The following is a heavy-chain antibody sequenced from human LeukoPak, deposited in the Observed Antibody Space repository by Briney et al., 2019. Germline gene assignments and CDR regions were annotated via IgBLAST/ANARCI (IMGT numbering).Heavy chain of an antibody. CDR1: GFTFSSYG. J-gene: IGHJ6*02. CDR2: ISGSGGST. D-gene: IGHD3-10*01. V-gene: IGHV3-23*01. CDR3: AKDIRYGSGSYGALDYYYGMDV. Sequence: PGGSLRLSCAASGFTFSSYGMSWVRQAPGKGLEWVSAISGSGGSTYSADSVEGRFTISRDNSKNTLYLQMNSLRAEDTAVYYCAKDIRYGSGSYGALDYYYGMDVWGQGTTVTVSS.